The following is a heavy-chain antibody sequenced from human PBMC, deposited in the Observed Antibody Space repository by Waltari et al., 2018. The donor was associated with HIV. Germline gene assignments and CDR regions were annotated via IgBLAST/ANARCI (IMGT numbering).Heavy chain of an antibody. J-gene: IGHJ4*02. V-gene: IGHV3-33*01. CDR3: ARDVTYSSARRGYFDY. CDR1: GFTFSSYG. CDR2: RLYDEINK. Sequence: QVQLVESGGGVVQPGRSLRLSCAASGFTFSSYGMHWVRQAPGKGFEWVAVRLYDEINKYYADSGKGRFTISRDNSKNTLYLQMNSLRAEDTAVYYCARDVTYSSARRGYFDYWGQGTLVTVSS. D-gene: IGHD6-19*01.